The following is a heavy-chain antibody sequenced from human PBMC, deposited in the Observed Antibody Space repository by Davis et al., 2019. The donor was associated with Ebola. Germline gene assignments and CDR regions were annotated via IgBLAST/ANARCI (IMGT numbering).Heavy chain of an antibody. D-gene: IGHD4-17*01. V-gene: IGHV1-18*01. Sequence: ASVKVSCKASGYTFTSYGISWVRQAPGQGLEWMGWISAYNGNTNYAQKLQGRVTITTDTSTSTAYMELRSLRSDDTAVYYCAKTTGMYYYYGMDVWGQGTTVTVSS. CDR3: AKTTGMYYYYGMDV. CDR1: GYTFTSYG. CDR2: ISAYNGNT. J-gene: IGHJ6*02.